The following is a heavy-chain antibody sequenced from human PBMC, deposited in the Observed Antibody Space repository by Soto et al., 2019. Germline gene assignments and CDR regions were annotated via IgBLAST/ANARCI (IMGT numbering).Heavy chain of an antibody. CDR2: IYYSGST. J-gene: IGHJ5*02. Sequence: QVQLQESGPGLVKPSQTLSLTCTVSGGSISSGDYYWSWIRQHPGKGLEWIGYIYYSGSTYYNPSRKSRVTISGDTSKNQFSLKLSSVTAAATAVYYCARWWSGSRQGFDPWGQGTLVTVSS. CDR3: ARWWSGSRQGFDP. V-gene: IGHV4-31*03. D-gene: IGHD3-3*01. CDR1: GGSISSGDYY.